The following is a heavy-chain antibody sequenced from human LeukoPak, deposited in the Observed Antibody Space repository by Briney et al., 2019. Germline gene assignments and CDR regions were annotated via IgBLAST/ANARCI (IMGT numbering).Heavy chain of an antibody. CDR2: INTDSGGA. Sequence: GASVKDSCKASGYTFVDYFIHWVRQAPGQGLEWMGRINTDSGGAEYEQKFQGRVIMTRDTSISTAYVEVSGLTSDDTAVYYCARDFTSTPNWEFDYWGQGTLVTVSS. CDR3: ARDFTSTPNWEFDY. V-gene: IGHV1-2*06. D-gene: IGHD1-26*01. J-gene: IGHJ4*02. CDR1: GYTFVDYF.